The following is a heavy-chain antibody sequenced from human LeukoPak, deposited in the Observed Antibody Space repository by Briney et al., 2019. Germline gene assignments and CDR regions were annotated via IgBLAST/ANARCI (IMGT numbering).Heavy chain of an antibody. CDR2: ISGSGGST. Sequence: GGSLSLSCAASGFPFSSYAMSWVRQAPGKGLEWVSAISGSGGSTYYADSVKGRFTISRDNSKNTLYLQMNSLRAEDTAVYYCAKGNRGGFPFDYWGQGTLVTVSS. CDR1: GFPFSSYA. D-gene: IGHD5-12*01. J-gene: IGHJ4*02. CDR3: AKGNRGGFPFDY. V-gene: IGHV3-23*01.